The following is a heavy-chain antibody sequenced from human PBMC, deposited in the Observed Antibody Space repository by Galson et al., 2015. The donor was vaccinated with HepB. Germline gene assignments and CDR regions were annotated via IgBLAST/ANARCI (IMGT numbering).Heavy chain of an antibody. D-gene: IGHD4-17*01. CDR3: AKGYGLFDL. V-gene: IGHV3-23*01. CDR1: GFTFGSTA. J-gene: IGHJ5*02. CDR2: ISANGGSR. Sequence: SLRLSCAASGFTFGSTAMTWVRQAPGKGLEWVSGISANGGSRFYAESVKGRFTIPRDNSKNTLSFQMNSLRAEDTAVYYCAKGYGLFDLWGQGTLATVSS.